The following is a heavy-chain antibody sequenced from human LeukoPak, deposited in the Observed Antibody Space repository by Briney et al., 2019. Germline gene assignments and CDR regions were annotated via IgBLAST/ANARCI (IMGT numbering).Heavy chain of an antibody. CDR1: GYSISRGYY. V-gene: IGHV4-38-2*02. D-gene: IGHD5-18*01. J-gene: IGHJ4*02. CDR3: AREVFTASPFDY. CDR2: IDRSGST. Sequence: SETLSLTCAVFGYSISRGYYWGWIRQPPRKGLEWIGSIDRSGSTYYNPSLKSRVTILVDTSKNQFSLKLNSVTAADTAVYYCAREVFTASPFDYWGQGTLVTVSS.